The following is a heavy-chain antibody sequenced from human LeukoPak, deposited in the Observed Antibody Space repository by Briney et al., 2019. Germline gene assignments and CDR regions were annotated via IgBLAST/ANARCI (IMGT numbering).Heavy chain of an antibody. V-gene: IGHV4-39*01. J-gene: IGHJ6*02. CDR2: INYSGST. CDR1: GGSISSSSCY. CDR3: ARLVIRDFWSGSFRDYYGMDV. D-gene: IGHD3-3*01. Sequence: SETLSLTCTVSGGSISSSSCYWGWIRQPPGKGLEWIGNINYSGSTYYNPSLKSRVTISVDTSKNQFSLKLSSVTAADTAVYHCARLVIRDFWSGSFRDYYGMDVWGQGTTVTVSS.